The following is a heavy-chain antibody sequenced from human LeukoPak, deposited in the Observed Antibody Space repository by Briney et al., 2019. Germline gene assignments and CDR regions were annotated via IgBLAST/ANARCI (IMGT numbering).Heavy chain of an antibody. CDR3: AKASGYSYGYPRTYFDY. J-gene: IGHJ4*02. CDR2: ISGSGGST. V-gene: IGHV3-23*01. Sequence: GGSLRLSCAASGFTFSSYAMSWVRQAPGKGLEWVSAISGSGGSTYYADSVKGRFTISRDNSKNTLYLQMNSLRAEDTAVYYCAKASGYSYGYPRTYFDYWGQGTLVTVSS. CDR1: GFTFSSYA. D-gene: IGHD5-18*01.